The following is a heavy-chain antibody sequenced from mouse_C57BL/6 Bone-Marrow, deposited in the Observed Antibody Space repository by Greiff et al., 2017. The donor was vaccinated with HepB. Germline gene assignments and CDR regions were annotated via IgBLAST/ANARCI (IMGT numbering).Heavy chain of an antibody. CDR1: GYTFTSYW. CDR3: TRKGFITTVVAMYYFDY. CDR2: IYPGNSDT. D-gene: IGHD1-1*01. J-gene: IGHJ2*01. V-gene: IGHV1-5*01. Sequence: VQLQQSGTVLSRPGASVKMSCKTSGYTFTSYWMHWVKQRPGQGLEWIGAIYPGNSDTSYNQKFKGKAKLTAVTSASNAYMELSSLTNEDAAVYYCTRKGFITTVVAMYYFDYWGQGTTLTVSS.